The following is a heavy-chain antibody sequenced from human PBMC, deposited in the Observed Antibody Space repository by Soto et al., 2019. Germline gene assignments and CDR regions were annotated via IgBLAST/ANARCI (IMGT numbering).Heavy chain of an antibody. V-gene: IGHV3-30*18. CDR2: VSKDGNTE. CDR1: GFIFSDYG. D-gene: IGHD1-26*01. Sequence: QVQLVESGGGVVHPGTSLRLSCAASGFIFSDYGMHWVRQAPGKGLEWVAVVSKDGNTEYYADSVKGRFTISRDNSRNTLYVQMNSLRDEDTAVYFCAKEGGLVGTVMSVAFDHWGQGTLVTVSS. J-gene: IGHJ4*02. CDR3: AKEGGLVGTVMSVAFDH.